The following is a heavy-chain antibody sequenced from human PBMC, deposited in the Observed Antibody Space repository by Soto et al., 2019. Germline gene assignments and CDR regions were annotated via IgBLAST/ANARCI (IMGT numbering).Heavy chain of an antibody. D-gene: IGHD6-19*01. Sequence: QVQLVESGGGVVQPGRSLRLSCAASGFTFSSYGMHWVRQAPGKGLEWVAVIWYDGSNKYYADSVKGRFTISRDNSKNTLYLQMNSLRAEDTAVYYCARDLRASGNGYSSGWLDYWGQGTLVTVSS. V-gene: IGHV3-33*01. J-gene: IGHJ4*02. CDR1: GFTFSSYG. CDR3: ARDLRASGNGYSSGWLDY. CDR2: IWYDGSNK.